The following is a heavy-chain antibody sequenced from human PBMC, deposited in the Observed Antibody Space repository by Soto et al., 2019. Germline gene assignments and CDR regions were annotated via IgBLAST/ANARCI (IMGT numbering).Heavy chain of an antibody. V-gene: IGHV3-23*01. D-gene: IGHD2-15*01. CDR2: ISGSGGST. Sequence: GGSLRLSCAASGFTFSSYAMSWVRQAPGKGLEWVSVISGSGGSTYYADSVKGRFTISRDNSKNTLYLQMNSLRAEDTAVYYCATAVAATPDYWGQGTLVTVSS. CDR1: GFTFSSYA. CDR3: ATAVAATPDY. J-gene: IGHJ4*02.